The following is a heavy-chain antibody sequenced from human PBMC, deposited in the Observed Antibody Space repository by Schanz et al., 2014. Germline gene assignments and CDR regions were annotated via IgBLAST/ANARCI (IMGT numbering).Heavy chain of an antibody. V-gene: IGHV3-11*01. D-gene: IGHD7-27*01. CDR1: GFIFNDYY. J-gene: IGHJ3*02. CDR3: ARENLNWEAFDI. CDR2: ISRDGTTS. Sequence: QVQLVESGGGLVKPGGSLRLSCAASGFIFNDYYMNWLRQAPGKGLEWLSYISRDGTTSYYADSVKGRFTITRDNAKNPLYLEMTRLRGEDTAVYYCARENLNWEAFDIWGQGKVVTVSS.